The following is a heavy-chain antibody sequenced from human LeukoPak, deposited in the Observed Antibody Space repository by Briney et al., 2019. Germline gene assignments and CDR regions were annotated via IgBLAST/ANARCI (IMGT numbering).Heavy chain of an antibody. CDR1: GFTFSGYY. CDR2: ISSSGSTI. CDR3: ARGSYYYDSSGYYDFEY. Sequence: PGGSLRLSCAASGFTFSGYYMSWIRQAPGKGLEWVSYISSSGSTIYYADSVKGRFTISRDNSKNTLYLQMNSLRAEDTAVYYCARGSYYYDSSGYYDFEYWGQGTLVTVSS. J-gene: IGHJ4*02. D-gene: IGHD3-22*01. V-gene: IGHV3-11*04.